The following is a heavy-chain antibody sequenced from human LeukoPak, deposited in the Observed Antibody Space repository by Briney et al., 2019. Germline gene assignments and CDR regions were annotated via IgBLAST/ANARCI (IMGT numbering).Heavy chain of an antibody. CDR3: ARGYPGSFDY. CDR2: IYSSENT. D-gene: IGHD2-2*02. Sequence: PSQTLSLTCTVSGGSISSGSYYWSWIRQPPGKGLEWIGYIYSSENTYYNPSLKSRVTISVDTSKNQFSLKLSSVTAADTAVYYCARGYPGSFDYWGQGTLVTVSS. CDR1: GGSISSGSYY. V-gene: IGHV4-61*01. J-gene: IGHJ4*02.